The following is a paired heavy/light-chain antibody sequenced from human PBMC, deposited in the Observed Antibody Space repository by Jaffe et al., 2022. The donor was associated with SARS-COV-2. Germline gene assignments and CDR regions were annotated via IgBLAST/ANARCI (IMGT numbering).Heavy chain of an antibody. CDR1: SGSLSTYF. D-gene: IGHD3-10*01. V-gene: IGHV4-59*01. CDR3: ARAFRVGFGVGNWFDS. Sequence: QVQLQESGPGLLKPSETLSLTCTVSSGSLSTYFWTWIRQPPGKGLEWIGYIYYTGSSIYNPSLKSRVTMSVDTSKNQFSLKLNSVTAADTAVYYCARAFRVGFGVGNWFDSWGQGTLVTVSS. J-gene: IGHJ5*01. CDR2: IYYTGSS.
Light chain of an antibody. Sequence: DIQMTQSPSFLSASVGDRVTITCRASQSARTYLNWYQQKLGKAPKLLIYAASSLQSGVPSRFSGSGSGTDFTLTISSLQPEDFATYYCQQSYSTPFTFGPGTKVEIK. CDR2: AAS. V-gene: IGKV1-39*01. J-gene: IGKJ3*01. CDR1: QSARTY. CDR3: QQSYSTPFT.